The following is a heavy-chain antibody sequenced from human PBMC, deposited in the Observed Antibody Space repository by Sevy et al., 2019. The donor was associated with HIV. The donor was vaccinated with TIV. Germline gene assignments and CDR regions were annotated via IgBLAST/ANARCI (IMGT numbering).Heavy chain of an antibody. CDR3: ARDGRALRNSYPHLDS. D-gene: IGHD3-16*02. Sequence: GGSLRLSCAASGFTFNSYEMNWLRQAPGRGLEWVSYISAVGNAIHYSDSVKGRFTISRDNAKRSLYLQLSSLRAEDTAIYYCARDGRALRNSYPHLDSWGQGTLVTVS. CDR1: GFTFNSYE. V-gene: IGHV3-48*03. J-gene: IGHJ4*02. CDR2: ISAVGNAI.